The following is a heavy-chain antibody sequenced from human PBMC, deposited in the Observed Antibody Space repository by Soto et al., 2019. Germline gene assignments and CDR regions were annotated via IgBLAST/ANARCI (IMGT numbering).Heavy chain of an antibody. D-gene: IGHD6-19*01. J-gene: IGHJ4*02. V-gene: IGHV3-7*01. CDR1: GFTFSSYW. CDR3: ARVQEAEDY. Sequence: EVHLVESGGGLVQAGGSLRLSCAASGFTFSSYWMSWVSQAPGKGLEWVANIKQDGSAKYYVDSVKGRFTISRDNAKNSLFRQMNSLRDEDTAVYYCARVQEAEDYWGQGTLVTVSS. CDR2: IKQDGSAK.